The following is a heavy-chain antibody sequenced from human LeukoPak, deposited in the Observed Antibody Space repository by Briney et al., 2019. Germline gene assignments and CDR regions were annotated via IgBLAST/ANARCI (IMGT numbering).Heavy chain of an antibody. CDR3: SRSTVTTLGYWFDP. CDR1: GYTFTSYG. V-gene: IGHV1-18*01. CDR2: ISAYNGNT. Sequence: ASVKVSCKASGYTFTSYGLSWVRQAPGQGLEWMGWISAYNGNTNYAQKLQGRVTMTTDTSTSTAYMELRSLRSDDTAVYYCSRSTVTTLGYWFDPWGQGTLVTVSS. D-gene: IGHD4-17*01. J-gene: IGHJ5*02.